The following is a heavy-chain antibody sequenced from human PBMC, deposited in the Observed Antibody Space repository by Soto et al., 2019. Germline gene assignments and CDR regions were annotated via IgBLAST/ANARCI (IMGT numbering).Heavy chain of an antibody. CDR2: IIPIFGTP. J-gene: IGHJ5*02. Sequence: QVQLVQSGADVKKPGSSVKVSCKASGGTFSRNSISWVRQAPGQGLEWMGGIIPIFGTPNYAQKFQGRLTITADESTSTAYMGLSSLRSADTAVYYCARPIQFYFDTSAQSAWFDPWGQGTLVTVSS. CDR1: GGTFSRNS. CDR3: ARPIQFYFDTSAQSAWFDP. V-gene: IGHV1-69*12. D-gene: IGHD3-22*01.